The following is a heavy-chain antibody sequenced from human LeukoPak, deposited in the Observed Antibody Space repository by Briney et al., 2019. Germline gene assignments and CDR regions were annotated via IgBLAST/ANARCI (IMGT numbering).Heavy chain of an antibody. CDR3: ARLKNYYDSWGYYEGVDY. D-gene: IGHD3-22*01. Sequence: SETLSLTCTVSGVSIRSGDYYWGWVRQSPGKGLEWIGSMSSGGSTFYNPSLRSRVTIPVDTSNDQFSLRMSYVTAADTAVYYCARLKNYYDSWGYYEGVDYWGQGTLVTVSS. V-gene: IGHV4-39*07. CDR2: MSSGGST. CDR1: GVSIRSGDYY. J-gene: IGHJ4*02.